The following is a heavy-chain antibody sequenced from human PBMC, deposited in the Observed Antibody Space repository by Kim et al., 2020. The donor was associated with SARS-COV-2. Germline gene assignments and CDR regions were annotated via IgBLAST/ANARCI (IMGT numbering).Heavy chain of an antibody. CDR2: IHYSGST. V-gene: IGHV4-59*08. D-gene: IGHD2-2*01. J-gene: IGHJ6*03. Sequence: SETLSLTCTVSGDSINTSYWSWIRQPPGKGLEWVAYIHYSGSTNHNPSLKSRVTISMDTSENQFSLRLTSVTAADTAVYYCARLRQEQEHFQRSLWSYQFYMDVWGKGTTVTVSS. CDR1: GDSINTSY. CDR3: ARLRQEQEHFQRSLWSYQFYMDV.